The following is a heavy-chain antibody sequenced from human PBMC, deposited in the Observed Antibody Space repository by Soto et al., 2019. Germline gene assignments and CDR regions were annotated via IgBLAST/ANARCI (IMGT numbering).Heavy chain of an antibody. D-gene: IGHD3-10*01. J-gene: IGHJ3*02. CDR3: ARDRAMVRGTRAFDI. CDR2: IYYSGST. Sequence: SETLSLTCTASGGSISSYYWSWIRQPPGKGLEWIGYIYYSGSTNYSPSLKSRVTISVDTSKNQFSLKLSSVTAADTAVYYCARDRAMVRGTRAFDIWGQGTMVTVSS. V-gene: IGHV4-59*01. CDR1: GGSISSYY.